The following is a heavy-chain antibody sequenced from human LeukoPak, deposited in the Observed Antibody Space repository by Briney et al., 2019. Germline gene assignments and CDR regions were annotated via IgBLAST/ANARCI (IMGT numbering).Heavy chain of an antibody. D-gene: IGHD1-26*01. V-gene: IGHV1-46*01. CDR1: GYSFTNYH. J-gene: IGHJ4*02. CDR3: ARGTSGSSLLYYFDF. CDR2: INPNGDST. Sequence: ASVKVSCKASGYSFTNYHMHWVRQAPGQGLEWMGIINPNGDSTNYPQRFQGRVTMTRDTSTSTVYMELSSLRSEDTAVYYCARGTSGSSLLYYFDFWGQGTLVTDSS.